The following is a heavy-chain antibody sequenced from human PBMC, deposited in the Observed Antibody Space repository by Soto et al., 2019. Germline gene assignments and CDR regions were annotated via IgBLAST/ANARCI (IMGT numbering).Heavy chain of an antibody. CDR1: GGSISSSRSY. V-gene: IGHV4-39*01. J-gene: IGHJ5*02. CDR3: AIQAATAGTELWFAP. CDR2: IFYSGST. D-gene: IGHD6-13*01. Sequence: QLQLQESGPGLVKPSETLSLTCNVSGGSISSSRSYWAWIRQPPGKGLEWIANIFYSGSTYYNPSLKSRVTESVHTSKNRSSRERSSVTAADTAVYYWAIQAATAGTELWFAPWGQGTLVTVSS.